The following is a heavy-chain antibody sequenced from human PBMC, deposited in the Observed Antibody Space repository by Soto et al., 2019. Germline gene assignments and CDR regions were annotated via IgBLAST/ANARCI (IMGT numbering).Heavy chain of an antibody. CDR2: ISGTGIST. J-gene: IGHJ4*02. V-gene: IGHV3-23*01. CDR1: GFTFSSHA. Sequence: EVQLLESGGDLVQPGGSLRLSCAASGFTFSSHAISWVRQAPGKGLEWVSAISGTGISTFYADSVKGRFTISRDNSKNTLYLQMNSLRAEDTAVYYCATRQVGWLQYPVDYWGQGTLVTVSS. D-gene: IGHD5-12*01. CDR3: ATRQVGWLQYPVDY.